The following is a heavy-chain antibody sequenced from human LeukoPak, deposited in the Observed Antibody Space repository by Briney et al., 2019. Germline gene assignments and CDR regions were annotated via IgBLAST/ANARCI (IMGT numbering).Heavy chain of an antibody. D-gene: IGHD3-22*01. V-gene: IGHV3-30*02. J-gene: IGHJ4*02. CDR3: ATYYYDSSGYYLFDY. Sequence: PGGSLRPSCAASGFTFSSYGMHWVRQAPGKGLEWVAFIRYDGSNKYYADSVKGRFTISRDNSKNTLYLQMNSLRAEDTAVYYCATYYYDSSGYYLFDYWGQGTLVTVSS. CDR2: IRYDGSNK. CDR1: GFTFSSYG.